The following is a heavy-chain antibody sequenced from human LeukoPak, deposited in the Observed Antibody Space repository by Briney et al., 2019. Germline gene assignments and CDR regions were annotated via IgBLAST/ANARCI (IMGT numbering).Heavy chain of an antibody. V-gene: IGHV3-23*01. CDR2: IGGCGGST. CDR1: GFTSCTYA. Sequence: GGSLRLSCAASGFTSCTYAMTWVRQAPGPGLEWVSAIGGCGGSTYYAASVKGRFTISRDNSKNTVYLQMSSLRAEDTAVYYCAQLGDVDYWGQGTLVTVSS. CDR3: AQLGDVDY. J-gene: IGHJ4*02.